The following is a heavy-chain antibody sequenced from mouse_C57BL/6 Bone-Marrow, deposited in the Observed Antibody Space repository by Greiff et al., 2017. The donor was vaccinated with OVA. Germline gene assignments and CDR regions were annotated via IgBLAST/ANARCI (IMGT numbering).Heavy chain of an antibody. J-gene: IGHJ2*01. Sequence: EVMLVESGGGLVKPGGSLKLSCAASGFTFSSYAMSWVRQTPEKRLEWVATISDGGSYTYYPDNVKGRFTISRDNAKNNLYLQMSHLKSEDTAMYYCARSLWLLGFDYWGQGTTLTVSS. CDR3: ARSLWLLGFDY. V-gene: IGHV5-4*03. D-gene: IGHD2-2*01. CDR1: GFTFSSYA. CDR2: ISDGGSYT.